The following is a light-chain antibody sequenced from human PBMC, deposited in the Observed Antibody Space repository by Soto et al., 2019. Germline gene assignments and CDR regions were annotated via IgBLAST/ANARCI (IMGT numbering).Light chain of an antibody. CDR1: GSDVADYNY. J-gene: IGLJ2*01. Sequence: QSALTQPASVSGSPGQSITISCTGTGSDVADYNYVSWYQQHPGKAPKLMIYDVTNRPSGVSIRFSGSKSGNTASLTISGLQAEDEADYYCSSYTSSSTRVFGGGTKLTVL. V-gene: IGLV2-14*01. CDR3: SSYTSSSTRV. CDR2: DVT.